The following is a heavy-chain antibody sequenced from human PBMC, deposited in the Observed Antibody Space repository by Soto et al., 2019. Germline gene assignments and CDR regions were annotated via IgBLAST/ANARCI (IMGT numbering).Heavy chain of an antibody. V-gene: IGHV1-69*01. D-gene: IGHD1-20*01. Sequence: QVQLVQSGAEVKKPGSSVKVSCKASGGTFSSYAISWVRQAPGQGLEWMGGIIPIFGTANYAQKFQGRVTITADESTSTAYMELSSLRSEDTAVYYCVRALTGTTLYYYYGMDVWGQGTTVTVSS. CDR2: IIPIFGTA. CDR3: VRALTGTTLYYYYGMDV. J-gene: IGHJ6*02. CDR1: GGTFSSYA.